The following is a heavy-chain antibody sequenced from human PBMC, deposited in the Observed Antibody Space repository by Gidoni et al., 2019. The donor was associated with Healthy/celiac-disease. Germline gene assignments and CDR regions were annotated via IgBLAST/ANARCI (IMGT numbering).Heavy chain of an antibody. CDR2: IYYSGST. Sequence: QVQLQESGPGLVKHSETLSLTCTVSGGSISSYYWSWIRPPPGKGLEWIGYIYYSGSTNYNPSLKSRGTISVDTSKNQFSLKLSSVTAADTAVYYCARDSGSYYYYGMDVWGQGTTVTVSS. CDR3: ARDSGSYYYYGMDV. D-gene: IGHD3-10*01. CDR1: GGSISSYY. V-gene: IGHV4-59*01. J-gene: IGHJ6*02.